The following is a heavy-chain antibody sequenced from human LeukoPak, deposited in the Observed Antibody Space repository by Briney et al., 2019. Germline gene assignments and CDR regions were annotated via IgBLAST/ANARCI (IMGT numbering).Heavy chain of an antibody. CDR3: AKVLNFRGSPYYYYYYKDV. CDR2: ISGSGGST. D-gene: IGHD3-10*01. CDR1: GFTFSSYA. Sequence: GGSLRLSCGASGFTFSSYAMSWVRQAPGKGLEWVSAISGSGGSTYYADSVKGRFTISRDNSKNTLYLQMNSLRAEDTAVYYCAKVLNFRGSPYYYYYYKDVWGKGTTVTVSS. V-gene: IGHV3-23*01. J-gene: IGHJ6*03.